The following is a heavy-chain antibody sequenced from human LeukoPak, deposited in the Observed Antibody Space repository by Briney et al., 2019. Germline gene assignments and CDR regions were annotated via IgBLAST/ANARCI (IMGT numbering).Heavy chain of an antibody. Sequence: ASVKVPCKASGYTFTGYYMHWVRQAPGQGLEWMGWINPNSGGTNYAQKFQGRVTMTRDTSISTAYMELSRLRSDDTAVYYCARDWGGYDALDAFDIWGQGTMVTVSS. J-gene: IGHJ3*02. CDR2: INPNSGGT. CDR1: GYTFTGYY. CDR3: ARDWGGYDALDAFDI. V-gene: IGHV1-2*02. D-gene: IGHD5-12*01.